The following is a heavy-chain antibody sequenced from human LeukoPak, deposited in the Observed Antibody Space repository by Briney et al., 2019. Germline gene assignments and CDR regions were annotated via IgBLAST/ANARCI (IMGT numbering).Heavy chain of an antibody. Sequence: SETLSLTCTVSGGSISSSSYYWGWIRQPPGKGLEWIGSIYYSGSTYYNPSLKSRVTISVDTSKNQFSLKLSSVTAADTAVYYCALGGSVYYYDSSGYYNEGVDYWGQGALVTVSS. J-gene: IGHJ4*02. CDR2: IYYSGST. CDR3: ALGGSVYYYDSSGYYNEGVDY. D-gene: IGHD3-22*01. CDR1: GGSISSSSYY. V-gene: IGHV4-39*01.